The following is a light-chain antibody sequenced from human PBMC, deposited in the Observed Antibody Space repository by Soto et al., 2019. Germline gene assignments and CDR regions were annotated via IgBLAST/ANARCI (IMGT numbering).Light chain of an antibody. V-gene: IGKV3-15*01. CDR3: QQYDVWPPIT. J-gene: IGKJ5*01. CDR1: HSVVDN. CDR2: RAT. Sequence: EVLLTQSPAALSLSPGETATLSCRASHSVVDNLAWYQQRPGQAPRLLIYRATSRATGVPARFSGSGTGTEFSLTIRSLQSEDFAVYYCQQYDVWPPITFGQGTRLEI.